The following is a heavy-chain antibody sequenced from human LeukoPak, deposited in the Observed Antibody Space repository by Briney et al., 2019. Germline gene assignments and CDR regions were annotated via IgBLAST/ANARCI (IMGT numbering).Heavy chain of an antibody. Sequence: PSETLSLTCAVYGGSFSGYYWSWIRQPPGKGLEWIGEINHSGSTNYNSSLKSRVTISVDTSKNQFSLKLSSVTAADTAVYYCARGLSSRYCSSTSCSDYWGQGTLVTVSS. CDR3: ARGLSSRYCSSTSCSDY. V-gene: IGHV4-34*01. CDR2: INHSGST. J-gene: IGHJ4*02. CDR1: GGSFSGYY. D-gene: IGHD2-2*01.